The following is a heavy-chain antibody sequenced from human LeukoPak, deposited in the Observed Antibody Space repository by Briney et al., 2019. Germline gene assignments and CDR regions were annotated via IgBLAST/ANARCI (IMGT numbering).Heavy chain of an antibody. V-gene: IGHV3-30-3*01. Sequence: EGSLRLSCAASGFTFSSYAMHWVRQAPGKGLEWVAVISYDGSNKYYADSVKGRFTISRDNSKNTLYLQMNSLRAEDTAVYYCARDLTYYDFWSGYYSTRYYYYGMDVWGQGTTVTVSS. CDR3: ARDLTYYDFWSGYYSTRYYYYGMDV. CDR2: ISYDGSNK. J-gene: IGHJ6*02. D-gene: IGHD3-3*01. CDR1: GFTFSSYA.